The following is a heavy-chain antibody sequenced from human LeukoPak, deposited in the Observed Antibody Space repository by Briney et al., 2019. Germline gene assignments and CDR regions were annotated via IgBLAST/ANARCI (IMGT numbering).Heavy chain of an antibody. V-gene: IGHV1-46*01. CDR2: INPSGGST. CDR1: GYTFTSYY. D-gene: IGHD3-22*01. J-gene: IGHJ6*04. Sequence: GASVKVSCKASGYTFTSYYMHWVRQAPGQGLEWMGIINPSGGSTSYAQKLQGRVTLTTDTSTSTAYMELRSLRSDDTAVYYCARGLRDYYDSSGYYMDVWGKGTTVTVSS. CDR3: ARGLRDYYDSSGYYMDV.